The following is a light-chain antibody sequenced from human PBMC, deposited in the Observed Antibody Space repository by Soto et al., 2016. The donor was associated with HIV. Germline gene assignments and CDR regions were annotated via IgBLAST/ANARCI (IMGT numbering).Light chain of an antibody. CDR1: NIGTKS. CDR3: QVWHSGGDNYV. J-gene: IGLJ1*01. CDR2: DDS. Sequence: SHELTQPPSVSVAPGKAARITCEGNNIGTKSVHWYQQKSDQAPVLVVYDDSDRPSGIPERFSGSNSGSAATLTISRVEAGDEADYYCQVWHSGGDNYVFGPGTKVTVL. V-gene: IGLV3-21*03.